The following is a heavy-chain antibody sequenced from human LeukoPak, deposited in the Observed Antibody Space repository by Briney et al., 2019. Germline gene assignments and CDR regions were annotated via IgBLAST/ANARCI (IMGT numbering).Heavy chain of an antibody. CDR2: IYSGGST. D-gene: IGHD7-27*01. Sequence: GSLRLSCAASWFTVSSNYMSWVRQAPGKGLEWVSVIYSGGSTYYADSVKGRFTISRDNSKNTLYLQMNSLRAEDTAVYYCARNHLGIVSLFDYWGQGTLVTVSS. J-gene: IGHJ4*02. V-gene: IGHV3-53*01. CDR3: ARNHLGIVSLFDY. CDR1: WFTVSSNY.